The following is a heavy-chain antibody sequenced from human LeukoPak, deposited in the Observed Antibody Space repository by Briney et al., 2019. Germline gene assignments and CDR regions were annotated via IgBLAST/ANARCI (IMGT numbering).Heavy chain of an antibody. D-gene: IGHD3-22*01. CDR3: ARAKDSSGDYYYYYMDV. V-gene: IGHV4-59*01. CDR1: GGSISSYY. Sequence: SETLSLTCTVSGGSISSYYWSWIRQPPGKGLEWIGYIYYSGSTNYNPSLKSRVTISVDTSKNQFSLKLSSVTAADTAVYYCARAKDSSGDYYYYYMDVWGKGTTVTVSS. CDR2: IYYSGST. J-gene: IGHJ6*03.